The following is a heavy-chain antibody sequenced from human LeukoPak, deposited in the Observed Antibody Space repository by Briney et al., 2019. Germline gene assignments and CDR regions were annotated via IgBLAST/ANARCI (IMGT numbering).Heavy chain of an antibody. CDR3: ARGGPGGSWSRVGYYFDY. V-gene: IGHV4-30-2*01. D-gene: IGHD2-15*01. CDR2: IYHSGST. CDR1: GGSISSGGYS. J-gene: IGHJ4*02. Sequence: SKTLSLTCAVSGGSISSGGYSWSWIRQPPGKGLEWIGYIYHSGSTYYNPSLKSRVTISVDRSKNQFSLKLSSVTAADTAVYYCARGGPGGSWSRVGYYFDYWGQGTLVTVSS.